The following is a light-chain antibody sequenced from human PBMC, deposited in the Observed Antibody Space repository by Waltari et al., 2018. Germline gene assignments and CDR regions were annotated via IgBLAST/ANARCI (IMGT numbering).Light chain of an antibody. Sequence: DIQMTQSPSTLSASVGDSVTITCRASETVLTWLAWYQQKPGKAPKLLIYKASSLESGVPSRFSGSASGTEFTLTISSLQPDDSATYYCRQYHSYSKFGQGTKLEIK. V-gene: IGKV1-5*03. CDR1: ETVLTW. CDR3: RQYHSYSK. J-gene: IGKJ2*01. CDR2: KAS.